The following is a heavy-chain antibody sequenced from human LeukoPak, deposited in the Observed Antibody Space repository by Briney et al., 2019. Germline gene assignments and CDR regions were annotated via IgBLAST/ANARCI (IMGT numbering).Heavy chain of an antibody. V-gene: IGHV3-30*18. CDR1: GFTFSSFG. CDR2: ISYDGSNK. J-gene: IGHJ4*02. Sequence: GGSLRLSCAASGFTFSSFGMHWVRQAPGKGLEWVAVISYDGSNKYYADSVKGRFTISRDNSKNSLFLQMNSLGPEDTAVYYCAKKAFYYFDYWGQGTLVTVSS. CDR3: AKKAFYYFDY.